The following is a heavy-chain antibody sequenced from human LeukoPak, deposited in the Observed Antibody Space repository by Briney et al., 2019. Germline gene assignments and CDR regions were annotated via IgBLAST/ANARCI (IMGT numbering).Heavy chain of an antibody. CDR1: GDSVSSNSAA. CDR3: EKVRGSSSGHDAFDI. J-gene: IGHJ3*02. CDR2: TYCRSKWYN. D-gene: IGHD6-13*01. Sequence: SQTLSLTCAISGDSVSSNSAAWNWIRQSPSRGLEWLGRTYCRSKWYNDYAVSVKSRININPDTSKNQFSLQLNSVTPEDTAVYYCEKVRGSSSGHDAFDIWGQGKMVTASS. V-gene: IGHV6-1*01.